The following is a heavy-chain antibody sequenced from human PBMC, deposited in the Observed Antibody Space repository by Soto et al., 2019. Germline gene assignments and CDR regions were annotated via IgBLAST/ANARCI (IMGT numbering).Heavy chain of an antibody. CDR1: DGSISSYY. D-gene: IGHD4-17*01. J-gene: IGHJ4*02. Sequence: PSETLSLTCTVSDGSISSYYWSWIRQPAGKGLEWIGYIYYNGSTNYNPSLKSRVTISVDTSKNQFSLKLSSVTAADTAVYYCTRVRDYGDSDYWGQGTLVTVSS. CDR3: TRVRDYGDSDY. V-gene: IGHV4-59*12. CDR2: IYYNGST.